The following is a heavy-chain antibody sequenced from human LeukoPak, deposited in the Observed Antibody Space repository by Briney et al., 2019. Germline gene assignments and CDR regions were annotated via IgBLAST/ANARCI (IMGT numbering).Heavy chain of an antibody. D-gene: IGHD1-26*01. CDR3: AKDSNSGSYLDY. J-gene: IGHJ4*02. V-gene: IGHV3-23*01. CDR1: GFTFSSYA. Sequence: GGSLRLSCAASGFTFSSYAMSWVRQAPGKGLEWVSAVSNSGGSTYYADSVKGRFTMSRDNSKNTLYLQMNSLRAEDTAVYYCAKDSNSGSYLDYWGQGTLVTVSS. CDR2: VSNSGGST.